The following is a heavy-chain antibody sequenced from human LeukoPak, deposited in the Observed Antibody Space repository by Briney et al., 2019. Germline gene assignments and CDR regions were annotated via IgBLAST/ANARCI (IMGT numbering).Heavy chain of an antibody. CDR2: IYPDDSDT. D-gene: IGHD4-17*01. Sequence: GESLKISCKGSGYSFTSYWIAWVRQMSGKGLEWMGIIYPDDSDTTYSPSFQGQVTISVDRSTSTAYLQWNSLKASDTAMYYCARQDGDYDRGSCGMDVWGQGTTVTVSS. CDR3: ARQDGDYDRGSCGMDV. V-gene: IGHV5-51*01. J-gene: IGHJ6*02. CDR1: GYSFTSYW.